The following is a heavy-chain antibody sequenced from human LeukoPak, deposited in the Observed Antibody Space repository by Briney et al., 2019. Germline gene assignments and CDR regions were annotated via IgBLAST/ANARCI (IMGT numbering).Heavy chain of an antibody. Sequence: GGSLRLSCAASGFTFSSYGMHWVRQAPGKGLEWVAFIRYDGSNKYYADSVKGRFTISRDNARNSLYQQMNSLTAEDTAVYYCARDPYSGAYGNTYYYYMDVWGKGTTVTISS. CDR3: ARDPYSGAYGNTYYYYMDV. CDR2: IRYDGSNK. D-gene: IGHD1-26*01. J-gene: IGHJ6*03. V-gene: IGHV3-30*02. CDR1: GFTFSSYG.